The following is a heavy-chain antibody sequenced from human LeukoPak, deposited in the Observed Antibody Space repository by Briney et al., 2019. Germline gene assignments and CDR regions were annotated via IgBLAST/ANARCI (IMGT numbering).Heavy chain of an antibody. CDR3: ARGEGYYADY. V-gene: IGHV4-34*01. CDR2: INHSGST. J-gene: IGHJ4*02. D-gene: IGHD3-10*01. Sequence: SETLSLTCAVYGGSFSGYYWSWIRQPPGKGLEWIGEINHSGSTNYNPSLKSRVTIPVDTSKNQFSLKLSSVTAADTAVYYCARGEGYYADYWGQGTLVTVSS. CDR1: GGSFSGYY.